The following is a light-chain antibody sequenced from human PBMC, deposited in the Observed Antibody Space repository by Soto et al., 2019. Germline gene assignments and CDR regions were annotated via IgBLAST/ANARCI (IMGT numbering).Light chain of an antibody. J-gene: IGKJ2*01. Sequence: EIVLTQSPGTLSLSPGERATLSCRASQSVSSSSLAWYQQQPGQTPRLLIYGASSRATGIPDRFSGSGSGTDFTLTIRRLEPEDFGVYYWQQYGSSPNTFGQGTKLEIK. CDR3: QQYGSSPNT. CDR2: GAS. CDR1: QSVSSSS. V-gene: IGKV3-20*01.